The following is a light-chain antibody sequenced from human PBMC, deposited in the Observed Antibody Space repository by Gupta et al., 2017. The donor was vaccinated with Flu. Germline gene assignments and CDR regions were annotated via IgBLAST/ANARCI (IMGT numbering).Light chain of an antibody. CDR2: GAS. CDR3: QQDCTSPT. J-gene: IGKJ2*01. V-gene: IGKV3-20*01. Sequence: EIVLTQSPGTLSLSPGERATLSCRASQSVASYLVWYQQKPGQAPRLLIYGASSRATGIPDRFSGSGYGTDFSLTSSRRETEDFAVYYWQQDCTSPTFGQGTKMEIK. CDR1: QSVASY.